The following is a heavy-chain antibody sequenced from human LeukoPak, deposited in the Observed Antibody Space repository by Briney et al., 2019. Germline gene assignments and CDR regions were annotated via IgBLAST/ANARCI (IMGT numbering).Heavy chain of an antibody. Sequence: GGSLRLSCAASGFTFSSYGMHWVRQAPGKGLEWVAVIWYDGSNKYYADSVKGRFTISRDNSKNTLYLQMNSLRAEDTAVYYCGRGMRDYYGLDYWGQGILVTVSS. D-gene: IGHD3-10*01. CDR1: GFTFSSYG. CDR2: IWYDGSNK. CDR3: GRGMRDYYGLDY. V-gene: IGHV3-33*01. J-gene: IGHJ4*02.